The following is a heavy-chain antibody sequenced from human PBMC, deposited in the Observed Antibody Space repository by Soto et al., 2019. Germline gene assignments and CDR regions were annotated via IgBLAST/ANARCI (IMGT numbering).Heavy chain of an antibody. V-gene: IGHV1-2*02. Sequence: GASVKVSCKASGYTFTGYYMHLVRQAPGQGLEXMGXXNXXSXGXXXAXXXQGRVTMTRDTSISTAYMELSRLRSDETAVYYCARVHPDDGDRFDPWGQGTLVTVSS. CDR1: GYTFTGYY. CDR3: ARVHPDDGDRFDP. CDR2: XNXXSXGX. J-gene: IGHJ5*02. D-gene: IGHD7-27*01.